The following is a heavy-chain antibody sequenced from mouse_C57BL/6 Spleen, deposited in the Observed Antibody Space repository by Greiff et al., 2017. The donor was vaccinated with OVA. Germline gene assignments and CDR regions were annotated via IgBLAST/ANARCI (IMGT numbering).Heavy chain of an antibody. CDR3: ARNDYYGSRAFDY. D-gene: IGHD1-1*01. CDR1: GYAFSSSW. CDR2: IYPGDGDT. Sequence: QVQLKQSGPELVKPGASVKISCKASGYAFSSSWMNWVKQRPGKGLEWIGRIYPGDGDTNYNGKFKGKATLTADKSSSTAYMQLSSLTSEDSAVYFCARNDYYGSRAFDYWGQGTTLTVSS. V-gene: IGHV1-82*01. J-gene: IGHJ2*01.